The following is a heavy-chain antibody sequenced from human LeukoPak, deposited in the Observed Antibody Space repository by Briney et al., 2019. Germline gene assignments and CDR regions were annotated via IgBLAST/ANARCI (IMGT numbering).Heavy chain of an antibody. CDR3: ARNAAVTAYNDY. J-gene: IGHJ4*02. V-gene: IGHV4-30-4*07. D-gene: IGHD2-21*02. CDR1: GGSISSGGYS. Sequence: QASQTLSLTCAVSGGSISSGGYSWSWIRQPPGKGLEWIGYVYYSGSTNYNPSLKSRVTISVDTSKNQFSLKLSSVTAADTAVYYCARNAAVTAYNDYWGQGTLVTVSS. CDR2: VYYSGST.